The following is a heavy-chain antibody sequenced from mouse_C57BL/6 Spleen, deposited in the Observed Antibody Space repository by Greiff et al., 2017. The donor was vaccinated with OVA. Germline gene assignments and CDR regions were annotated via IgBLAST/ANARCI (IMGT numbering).Heavy chain of an antibody. J-gene: IGHJ2*01. D-gene: IGHD3-2*02. Sequence: QVQLQQPGAELVKPGASVKMSCKASGYTFTSYWITWVKPRPGQGLEWIGDIYPGSGSTNYNEKFKSKATLTVDTSSSTAYMQLSSLTSEDSAVYYCAMGRQLKGRLDYWGQGTTLTVSS. CDR1: GYTFTSYW. V-gene: IGHV1-55*01. CDR2: IYPGSGST. CDR3: AMGRQLKGRLDY.